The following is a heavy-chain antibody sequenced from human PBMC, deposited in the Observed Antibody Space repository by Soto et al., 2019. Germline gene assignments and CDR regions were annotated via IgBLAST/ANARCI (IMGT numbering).Heavy chain of an antibody. CDR3: ASSARNYDFWSGNSFDL. D-gene: IGHD3-3*01. V-gene: IGHV1-8*01. CDR2: MNPNSGNT. CDR1: GYTFTSYD. Sequence: ASVKVSCKASGYTFTSYDINWVRQATGQGLEWMGWMNPNSGNTGYAQKFQGRVTMTRNTSISTAYMELSSLRSEDTAVYYCASSARNYDFWSGNSFDLWGQGTMVTVS. J-gene: IGHJ3*01.